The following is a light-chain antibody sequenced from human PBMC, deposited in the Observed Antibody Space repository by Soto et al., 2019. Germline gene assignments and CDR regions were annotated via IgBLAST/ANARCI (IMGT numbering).Light chain of an antibody. V-gene: IGKV3-15*01. CDR2: GAS. Sequence: EIVMTQSPATLSVSPGERATLSCRASQSVSSKLAWYQQKPGQAPRLLIYGASTRTTDIPARFSGSGSGTEFTLTIGSLQSEDFAVYYCQHYNSWPYTFGQGTKLEIK. CDR1: QSVSSK. CDR3: QHYNSWPYT. J-gene: IGKJ2*01.